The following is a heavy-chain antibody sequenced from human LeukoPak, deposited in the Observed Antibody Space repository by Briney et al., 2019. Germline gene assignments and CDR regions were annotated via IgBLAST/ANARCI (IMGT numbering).Heavy chain of an antibody. V-gene: IGHV4-59*01. CDR1: GGSISSYY. Sequence: SETLSLTCTVSGGSISSYYWSWIRQPPGKGLEWIGYIYYSGSTNYNPSLKSRVTISVETSKNQFSLKLSSVTAADTAVYYCARELKYGSGSYFDYWGQGTLVTVSS. CDR3: ARELKYGSGSYFDY. J-gene: IGHJ4*02. CDR2: IYYSGST. D-gene: IGHD3-10*01.